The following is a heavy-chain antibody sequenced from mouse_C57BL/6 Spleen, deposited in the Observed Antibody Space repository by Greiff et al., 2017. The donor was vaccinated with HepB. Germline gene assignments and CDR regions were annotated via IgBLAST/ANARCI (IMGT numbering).Heavy chain of an antibody. CDR2: ISSGGDYI. V-gene: IGHV5-9-1*02. J-gene: IGHJ1*03. D-gene: IGHD2-1*01. Sequence: EVQVVESGEGLVKPGGSLKLSCAASGFTFSSYAMSWVRQTPEKRLEWVAYISSGGDYIYYADTVKGRFTLSRDNARNTLYLQMSSLKSEDTAMYYCTREGNYWYFDVWGTGTTVTVSS. CDR3: TREGNYWYFDV. CDR1: GFTFSSYA.